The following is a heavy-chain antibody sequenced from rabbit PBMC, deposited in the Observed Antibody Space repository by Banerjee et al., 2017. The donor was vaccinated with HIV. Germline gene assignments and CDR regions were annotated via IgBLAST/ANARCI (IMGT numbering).Heavy chain of an antibody. CDR1: GIDFSSYG. J-gene: IGHJ2*01. V-gene: IGHV1S45*01. CDR2: IYAGSSSST. D-gene: IGHD6-1*01. Sequence: QEQLKETGGGLVQPGGSLTLSCKASGIDFSSYGISWVRQAPGKGLEWIACIYAGSSSSTYYASWAKGRFTISKISSTTVTLQMTSLTAADTATYFCARRYVGYDGYGFDDAFDPWGPGTLVTVS. CDR3: ARRYVGYDGYGFDDAFDP.